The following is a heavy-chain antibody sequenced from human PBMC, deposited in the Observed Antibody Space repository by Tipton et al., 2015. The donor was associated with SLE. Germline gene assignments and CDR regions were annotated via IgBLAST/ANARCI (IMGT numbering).Heavy chain of an antibody. CDR1: GYTFTSYA. D-gene: IGHD3-22*01. Sequence: QLVQSGAEVKKPGASVKVSCKASGYTFTSYAMHWVRQAPGQRLEWMGWINAGNGNTKYSQKFQGRVTITRDTSASTAYMELSSLRSEDTAVYYCARDGTYYYDSSGYYVWPPDYWGQGTLVTVSS. CDR3: ARDGTYYYDSSGYYVWPPDY. J-gene: IGHJ4*02. V-gene: IGHV1-3*01. CDR2: INAGNGNT.